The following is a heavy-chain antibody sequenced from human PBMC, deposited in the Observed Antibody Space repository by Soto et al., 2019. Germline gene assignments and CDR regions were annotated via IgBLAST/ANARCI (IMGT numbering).Heavy chain of an antibody. J-gene: IGHJ6*01. Sequence: GVLILSCAASGFTFSSYSMNWVLQAPGNGLEWVSSISSSSSYIYYADSVKGRFTISRDNAKNSLYLQMNSLRAEDTAVYYCARLRQVHVVATRLGMDVWGQGTTVTVSS. D-gene: IGHD2-21*02. V-gene: IGHV3-21*01. CDR3: ARLRQVHVVATRLGMDV. CDR2: ISSSSSYI. CDR1: GFTFSSYS.